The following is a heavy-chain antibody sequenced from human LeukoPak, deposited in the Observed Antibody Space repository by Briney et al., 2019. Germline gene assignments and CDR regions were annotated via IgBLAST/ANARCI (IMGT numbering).Heavy chain of an antibody. V-gene: IGHV1-2*02. CDR3: ARDDVSCTHGVCSDLFHY. J-gene: IGHJ4*02. D-gene: IGHD2-8*01. Sequence: ASVKVSCKAPGYTFTGYYIHWVRQAPGQGLEWMGWINPNRGGTKYAQKFQGRVTMTRDTSISTAYMELSSLRSDDTAVYYCARDDVSCTHGVCSDLFHYWGQGTLVTVSS. CDR2: INPNRGGT. CDR1: GYTFTGYY.